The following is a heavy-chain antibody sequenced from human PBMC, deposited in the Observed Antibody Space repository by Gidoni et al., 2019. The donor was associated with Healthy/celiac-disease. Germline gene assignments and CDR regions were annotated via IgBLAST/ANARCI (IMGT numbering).Heavy chain of an antibody. CDR1: GYTFTSYD. CDR2: MNPNSGNT. D-gene: IGHD4-4*01. Sequence: QVPLVQSGAEVKKPGASVKVSCKASGYTFTSYDINWVRQATGHGLEWMGWMNPNSGNTGYAQKFQGRVTMTRNTSISTAYMELSSLRSEDTAVYYCARATDYSNYEDYWGQGTLVTVSS. J-gene: IGHJ4*02. V-gene: IGHV1-8*01. CDR3: ARATDYSNYEDY.